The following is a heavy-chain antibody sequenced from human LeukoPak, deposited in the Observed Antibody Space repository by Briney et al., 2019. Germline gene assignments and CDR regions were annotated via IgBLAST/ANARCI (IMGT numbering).Heavy chain of an antibody. CDR2: MNPNSGNT. Sequence: ASVKVSCKASGYTFTRYDIHWVRQASGQGLEWMGWMNPNSGNTGYAQKFQARVTITWNTSIKTAYMELRSLRSEDTAVYYCSRRGQEGYDKHPIDYWGQGTLVTVSS. V-gene: IGHV1-8*03. CDR1: GYTFTRYD. J-gene: IGHJ4*02. CDR3: SRRGQEGYDKHPIDY. D-gene: IGHD5-12*01.